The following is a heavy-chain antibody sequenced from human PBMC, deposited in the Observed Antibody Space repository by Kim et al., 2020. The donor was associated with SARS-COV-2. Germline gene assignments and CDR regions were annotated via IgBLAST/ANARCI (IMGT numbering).Heavy chain of an antibody. J-gene: IGHJ6*02. Sequence: GGSLRLSCAASGFTFSSYCMHWVRQAPGKGLVWVSRINSDGSSTSYADSVKGRFTISRDNAKNTLYLQMNSLRAEDTAVYYCAREGWGYYYDSSGFNYYYYGMDVWGQGTTVTVSS. CDR1: GFTFSSYC. CDR2: INSDGSST. V-gene: IGHV3-74*01. CDR3: AREGWGYYYDSSGFNYYYYGMDV. D-gene: IGHD3-22*01.